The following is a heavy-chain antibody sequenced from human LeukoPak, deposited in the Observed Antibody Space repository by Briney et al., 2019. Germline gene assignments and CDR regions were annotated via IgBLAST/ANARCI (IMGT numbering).Heavy chain of an antibody. V-gene: IGHV1-2*02. CDR1: GYTFTGYY. J-gene: IGHJ5*02. D-gene: IGHD1-26*01. CDR2: INPNSGGT. Sequence: ASVKVSCKASGYTFTGYYMHWVRQAPGQGLEWMGWINPNSGGTNYAQKFQGRVTMTEDTSTDTAYMELSSLRSEDTAVYYCATDALGSHFSNWFDPWGQGTLVTVSS. CDR3: ATDALGSHFSNWFDP.